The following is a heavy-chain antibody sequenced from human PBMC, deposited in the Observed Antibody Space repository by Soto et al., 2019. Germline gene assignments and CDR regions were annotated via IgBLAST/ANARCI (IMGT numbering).Heavy chain of an antibody. V-gene: IGHV3-23*01. CDR1: GFTFSSYS. CDR2: ISGSGGST. D-gene: IGHD6-19*01. J-gene: IGHJ4*02. Sequence: PGGSLILSCAASGFTFSSYSMSWVRQAPGKGLEWVSAISGSGGSTYYADSVKGRFTISRDNSKNTLYLQMNSLRAEDTAVYYCAKRADGWYLVPYRYWGQGTLVTVSS. CDR3: AKRADGWYLVPYRY.